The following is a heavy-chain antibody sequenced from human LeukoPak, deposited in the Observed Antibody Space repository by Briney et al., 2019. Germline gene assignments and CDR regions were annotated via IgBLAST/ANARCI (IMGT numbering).Heavy chain of an antibody. D-gene: IGHD4/OR15-4a*01. CDR3: ARDASYDAFDI. CDR2: INSDGSST. V-gene: IGHV3-74*01. Sequence: GGSLRLSCAASGFTFSSYWMHWVRHAPGKGLVWVSRINSDGSSTSYADSVKGRFTISRDNAKNTLYLQMNSLRAEDTAVYYCARDASYDAFDIWGQGTMVTVSS. CDR1: GFTFSSYW. J-gene: IGHJ3*02.